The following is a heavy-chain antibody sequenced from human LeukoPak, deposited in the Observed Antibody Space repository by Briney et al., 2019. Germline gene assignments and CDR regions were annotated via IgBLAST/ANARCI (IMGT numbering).Heavy chain of an antibody. CDR2: ISSSSGYI. CDR3: RRHDRDWGYSYGYEVSAWFDP. V-gene: IGHV3-21*01. J-gene: IGHJ5*02. Sequence: GGSLRLSCAASGFTFSSYSMNWVRQAPGKGLEWVSSISSSSGYIYYADSVKGRFTISRDNAKNSLYLQINSLRAEDTAVYYCRRHDRDWGYSYGYEVSAWFDPWGQGTLVTVSS. CDR1: GFTFSSYS. D-gene: IGHD5-18*01.